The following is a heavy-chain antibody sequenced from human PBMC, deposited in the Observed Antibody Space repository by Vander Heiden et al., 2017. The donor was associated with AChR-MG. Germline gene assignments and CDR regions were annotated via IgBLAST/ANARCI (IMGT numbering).Heavy chain of an antibody. J-gene: IGHJ6*02. V-gene: IGHV3-30-3*01. D-gene: IGHD6-13*01. CDR1: GFTFSSYA. CDR2: ISYDGSNK. Sequence: QVQLVESGGGVVQPGRSLRLSCAASGFTFSSYAMHWVRQAPGKGLEWVAVISYDGSNKYYADSVKGRFTISRDNSKNTLYLQMNSLRAEDTAVYYCARDLEQQLDAYYYYYGMDVWGQGTTVTVS. CDR3: ARDLEQQLDAYYYYYGMDV.